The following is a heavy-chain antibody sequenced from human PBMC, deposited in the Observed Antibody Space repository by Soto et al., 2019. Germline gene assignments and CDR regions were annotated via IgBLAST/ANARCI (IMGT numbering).Heavy chain of an antibody. CDR2: INPNSGGT. J-gene: IGHJ6*02. Sequence: QVQLVQSGAEVKKPGASVKVSCKASGYTFTGYYMHWVRQAPGQGLEWMGWINPNSGGTNYAQKFQGWVTMTRDTSISTAYMELSRLRSDDTAVYYCARGNLHVVHPYGMDVWGQGTTVTVSS. V-gene: IGHV1-2*04. D-gene: IGHD2-15*01. CDR1: GYTFTGYY. CDR3: ARGNLHVVHPYGMDV.